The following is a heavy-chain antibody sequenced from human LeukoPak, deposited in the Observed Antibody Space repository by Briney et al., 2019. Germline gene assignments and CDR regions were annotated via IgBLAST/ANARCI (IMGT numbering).Heavy chain of an antibody. CDR2: ISYDGSNK. CDR1: GFTFSSYA. J-gene: IGHJ3*02. Sequence: GGSLRLSCAASGFTFSSYAMHWVRQAPGKGLEWVAVISYDGSNKYYADSVKGRFTISRDNSKNTLYLQMNSLRAEDTAVYYCARALYSSSADAFDIWGQGTMVTVSS. CDR3: ARALYSSSADAFDI. D-gene: IGHD6-6*01. V-gene: IGHV3-30-3*01.